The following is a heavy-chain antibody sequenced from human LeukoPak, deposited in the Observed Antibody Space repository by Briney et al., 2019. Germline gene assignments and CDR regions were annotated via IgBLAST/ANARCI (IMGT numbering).Heavy chain of an antibody. CDR1: GFSVSSTY. Sequence: GGSLRLSCAASGFSVSSTYMSWVRRAPGKGLEWVSVMSGGGNTYYEDSVKGRFTISRDNSKNTVYLQMNSMRAEDTAVYYCAREDLVAPLTFESWGQGTLVTVSS. V-gene: IGHV3-66*01. CDR2: MSGGGNT. D-gene: IGHD2-15*01. CDR3: AREDLVAPLTFES. J-gene: IGHJ4*02.